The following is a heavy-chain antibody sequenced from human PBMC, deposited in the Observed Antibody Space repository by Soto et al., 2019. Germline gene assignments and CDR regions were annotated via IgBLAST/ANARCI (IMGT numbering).Heavy chain of an antibody. CDR1: GGSISTSNW. J-gene: IGHJ4*02. CDR3: ARTSTSGTRFGY. D-gene: IGHD1-1*01. V-gene: IGHV4-4*02. Sequence: QVQLQESGPGLVKPSGTLSLTCAVSGGSISTSNWWSWVRQPPGKGLEWIGEVYHSGSTNYNPSFKSRVSMSVEKSKNHFSLKLNSVTAADTALYYWARTSTSGTRFGYWGQGSMVTVSS. CDR2: VYHSGST.